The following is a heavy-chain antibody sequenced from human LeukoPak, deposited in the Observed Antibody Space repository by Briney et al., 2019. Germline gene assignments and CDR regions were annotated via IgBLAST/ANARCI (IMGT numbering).Heavy chain of an antibody. V-gene: IGHV1-69*02. CDR3: ATGYDFWCGFRYYMDV. Sequence: SVKVSCKASGGTFSSYTISWVRQAPGQGLEWMGRIIPILGIANYAQKFQGRVTITAYKSTSTAYMELSSLRSEDTAVYYCATGYDFWCGFRYYMDVWGKGTTVTVSS. J-gene: IGHJ6*03. D-gene: IGHD3-3*01. CDR2: IIPILGIA. CDR1: GGTFSSYT.